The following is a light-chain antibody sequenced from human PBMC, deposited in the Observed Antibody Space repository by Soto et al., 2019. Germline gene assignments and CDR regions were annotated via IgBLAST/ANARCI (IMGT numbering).Light chain of an antibody. V-gene: IGKV4-1*01. Sequence: DIVMTQSPDSLAVSLGERATINCKSSQSVFSSSNKKNHLPWYQQKPGQPPKLLIYWASTRQSGVPDRFSGSGSGTDFTLTITSLQAEDVAVYYCQQYYSIPWTFGQGTRVEIK. CDR2: WAS. CDR1: QSVFSSSNKKNH. J-gene: IGKJ1*01. CDR3: QQYYSIPWT.